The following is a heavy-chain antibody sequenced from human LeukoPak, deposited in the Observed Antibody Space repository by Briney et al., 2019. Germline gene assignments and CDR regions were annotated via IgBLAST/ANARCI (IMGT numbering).Heavy chain of an antibody. CDR3: ASRIATAGSVDY. Sequence: GGSLRLSCAASGFTFSSFAMHWVRQAPGKGLEWVSVIYSSGSTYYADSVKGRFTISRDNSKNTLHLQMNTLRAEGTAVYYCASRIATAGSVDYWGQGTLVTVSS. V-gene: IGHV3-53*01. D-gene: IGHD6-13*01. CDR1: GFTFSSFA. J-gene: IGHJ4*02. CDR2: IYSSGST.